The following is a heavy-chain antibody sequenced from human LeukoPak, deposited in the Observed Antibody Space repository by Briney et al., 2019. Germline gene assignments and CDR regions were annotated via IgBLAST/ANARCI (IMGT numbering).Heavy chain of an antibody. J-gene: IGHJ5*02. CDR3: AKDFVYTRSVH. Sequence: SGGPLRLSCAASGFTFSSYAMSWVRQAPGKGLEWVSAISGSGGSTYYADSVKGRFTISRDNSKNTLYLQMNSLRAEDTAVYYCAKDFVYTRSVHWGQGTLVTVSS. CDR2: ISGSGGST. CDR1: GFTFSSYA. V-gene: IGHV3-23*01. D-gene: IGHD2-2*02.